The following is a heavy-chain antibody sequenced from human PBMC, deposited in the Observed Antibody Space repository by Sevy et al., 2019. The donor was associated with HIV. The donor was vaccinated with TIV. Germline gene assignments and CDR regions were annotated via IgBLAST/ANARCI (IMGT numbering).Heavy chain of an antibody. CDR2: IYPGDSET. V-gene: IGHV5-51*01. D-gene: IGHD6-25*01. Sequence: GESLKISCKGSGYDFTSNWIGWVRQTPGKGLEWMGIIYPGDSETKYSPSQGQVTISADKSINTAYLQWSSLKASDTVMYYCARMPVAAAGLYYFDYWGQGTLVTVSS. CDR3: ARMPVAAAGLYYFDY. J-gene: IGHJ4*02. CDR1: GYDFTSNW.